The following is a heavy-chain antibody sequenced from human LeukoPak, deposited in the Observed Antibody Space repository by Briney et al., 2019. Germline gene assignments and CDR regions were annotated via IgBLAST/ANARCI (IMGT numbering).Heavy chain of an antibody. CDR2: ISGSGGST. Sequence: PGGSLRFSCAASGFTFSSYAMSWVRQAPGNGLEWISAISGSGGSTYYADSVKGRFTISRDNSKNTLYLQMNSLRAEDTAVYYCAKGFLAVAARRSWFDPWGQGTLVTVSS. CDR3: AKGFLAVAARRSWFDP. D-gene: IGHD2-15*01. V-gene: IGHV3-23*01. CDR1: GFTFSSYA. J-gene: IGHJ5*02.